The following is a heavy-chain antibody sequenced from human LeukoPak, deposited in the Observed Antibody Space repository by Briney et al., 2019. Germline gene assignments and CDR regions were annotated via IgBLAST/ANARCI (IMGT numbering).Heavy chain of an antibody. CDR3: AGTMESESFSTFNY. CDR2: IYYSGST. CDR1: GGSISSSSYY. D-gene: IGHD1-26*01. V-gene: IGHV4-39*07. Sequence: PSETLSLTCTVSGGSISSSSYYWGWIRQPPGKGLEWIGSIYYSGSTYHNPSLKSRVTLSADTSKNHFSLRLTSVTAADTAVYYCAGTMESESFSTFNYWGQGTLVTVSS. J-gene: IGHJ4*02.